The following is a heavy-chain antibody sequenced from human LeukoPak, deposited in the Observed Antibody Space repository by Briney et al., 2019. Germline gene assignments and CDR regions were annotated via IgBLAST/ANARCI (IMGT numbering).Heavy chain of an antibody. CDR1: GGSISSGGYS. CDR3: ARGLGDYGWFDP. D-gene: IGHD4-17*01. J-gene: IGHJ5*02. CDR2: IYHSGST. Sequence: SETLSLTCAVSGGSISSGGYSWSWIRQPPGKGLEWIGYIYHSGSTYYNPSLRSRVTISVDRSKNQFSLKLSSVTAADTAVYYCARGLGDYGWFDPWGQGTLVTVSS. V-gene: IGHV4-30-2*01.